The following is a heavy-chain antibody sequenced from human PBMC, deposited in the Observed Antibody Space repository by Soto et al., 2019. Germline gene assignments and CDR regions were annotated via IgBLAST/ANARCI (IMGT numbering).Heavy chain of an antibody. CDR2: IKQDGSEK. CDR3: ARCVRLRIAVALGGPSDY. V-gene: IGHV3-7*03. Sequence: EVQLVESGGGLVQPGGSLRLSCAASGFTFSSYWMSWVRQAPGKGLEWVANIKQDGSEKYYVDSVKGRFTISRDNAKNSLYLQMNSLRAEDTAVYYCARCVRLRIAVALGGPSDYWGQGTLVTVSS. CDR1: GFTFSSYW. J-gene: IGHJ4*02. D-gene: IGHD6-19*01.